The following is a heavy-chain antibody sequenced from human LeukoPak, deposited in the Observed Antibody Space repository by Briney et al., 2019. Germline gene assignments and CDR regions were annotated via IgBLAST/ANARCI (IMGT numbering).Heavy chain of an antibody. CDR3: ARDYPEPLGIAVAGRMGY. V-gene: IGHV1-2*02. D-gene: IGHD6-19*01. J-gene: IGHJ4*02. CDR2: MNPNSGGT. Sequence: ASVKVSCKASGYTFTGYYMHWVRQPPGQGLEWMGWMNPNSGGTNYAQKFQGRVTMPRDTSISTAYMELSRLRSDETAVYYCARDYPEPLGIAVAGRMGYWGEGTLVTVS. CDR1: GYTFTGYY.